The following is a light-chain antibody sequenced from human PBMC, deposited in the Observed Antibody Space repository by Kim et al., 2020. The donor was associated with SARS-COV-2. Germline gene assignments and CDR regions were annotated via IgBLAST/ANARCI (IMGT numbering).Light chain of an antibody. V-gene: IGKV3-20*01. CDR2: GAS. Sequence: PGERATLYCRASQSVSSSNLAWYPHKPGQAPRLLMYGASGRATGIPDRFSGSGSGTYFILTISRLEPEDFAVYYCQQYGIAPPYTFGQGTKLEI. CDR1: QSVSSSN. J-gene: IGKJ2*01. CDR3: QQYGIAPPYT.